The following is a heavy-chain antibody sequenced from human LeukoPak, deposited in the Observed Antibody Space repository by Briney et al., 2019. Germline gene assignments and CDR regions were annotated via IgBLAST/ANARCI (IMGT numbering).Heavy chain of an antibody. V-gene: IGHV3-64D*06. Sequence: GGSLRLSCSVSGFTFSTYVMHWVRQAPGKGLEYVSAISSNGDNTYYADSVKGRFTISRDNSKNTLYLQMSSLRLDDTAVYFCVRGTGYWGQGTLVTVSS. CDR2: ISSNGDNT. CDR1: GFTFSTYV. CDR3: VRGTGY. J-gene: IGHJ4*02.